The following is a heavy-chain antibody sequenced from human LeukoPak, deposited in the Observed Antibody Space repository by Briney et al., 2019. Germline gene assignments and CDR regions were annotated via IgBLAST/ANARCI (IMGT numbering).Heavy chain of an antibody. CDR2: IYYSGST. CDR3: ARDFSSSSTVYYYYYMDV. Sequence: SETLSLTCTVSGGSISSYYWSWIRQPPGKGLEWIGYIYYSGSTNYNPSLKSRVTISEDTSKNQFSLKLSSVTAADTAIYYCARDFSSSSTVYYYYYMDVWGKGTTVTVSS. D-gene: IGHD6-6*01. CDR1: GGSISSYY. J-gene: IGHJ6*03. V-gene: IGHV4-59*12.